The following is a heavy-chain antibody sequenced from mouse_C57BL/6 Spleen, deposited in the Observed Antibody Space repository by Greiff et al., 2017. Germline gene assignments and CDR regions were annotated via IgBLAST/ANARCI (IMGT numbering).Heavy chain of an antibody. D-gene: IGHD1-1*01. CDR3: ARGGYGSSFAWFAY. Sequence: QVHVKQSGAELVRPGSSVKLSCKASGYTFTSYWMHWVKQRPIQGLEWIGNIDPSDSETHYNQKFKDKATLTVDKSSSTAYMQLSSLTSEDSAVYYCARGGYGSSFAWFAYWGQGTLVTVSA. J-gene: IGHJ3*01. CDR2: IDPSDSET. V-gene: IGHV1-52*01. CDR1: GYTFTSYW.